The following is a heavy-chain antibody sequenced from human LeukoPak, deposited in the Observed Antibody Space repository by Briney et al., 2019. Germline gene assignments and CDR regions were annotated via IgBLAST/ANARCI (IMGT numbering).Heavy chain of an antibody. CDR3: ARVPDFWSGSFYYYYMDV. V-gene: IGHV3-30*02. CDR2: IRYDGSNQ. D-gene: IGHD3-3*01. Sequence: TGGFLRLSCAASGFTFSSHGMHWVRQAPGKGLEWVAFIRYDGSNQFYADSVKGRFTISRDNSKNTLYLQMNSLRAEDTAVYYCARVPDFWSGSFYYYYMDVWGKGTTDTVSS. J-gene: IGHJ6*03. CDR1: GFTFSSHG.